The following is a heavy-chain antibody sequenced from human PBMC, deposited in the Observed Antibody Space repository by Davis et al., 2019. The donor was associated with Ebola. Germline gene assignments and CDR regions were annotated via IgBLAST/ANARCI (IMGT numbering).Heavy chain of an antibody. V-gene: IGHV3-30*04. CDR2: ISYDGSNK. CDR1: GFTFRSYA. D-gene: IGHD2-8*02. CDR3: AEIYWVRYGMDV. J-gene: IGHJ6*02. Sequence: LSLTCAAPGFTFRSYALSWVRQAPGKGLEWVAVISYDGSNKYYADSVKGRFTISRDNSQNTLSLQMNSLRAEDTAVYYCAEIYWVRYGMDVWGQGTTVTVSS.